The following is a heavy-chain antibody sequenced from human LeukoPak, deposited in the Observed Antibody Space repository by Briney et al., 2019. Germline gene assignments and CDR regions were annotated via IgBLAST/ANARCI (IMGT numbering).Heavy chain of an antibody. J-gene: IGHJ5*02. CDR3: ARRLAVAGNWFDP. CDR2: IYPVDSDT. Sequence: GESLKISCKGSGYSFTSYWIGWVRQMPGKGLGWRGIIYPVDSDTRYSPSFQGQVTISADKSISTAYLQWSSLKASDTATYYCARRLAVAGNWFDPWGQGTLVTVSS. V-gene: IGHV5-51*01. CDR1: GYSFTSYW. D-gene: IGHD6-19*01.